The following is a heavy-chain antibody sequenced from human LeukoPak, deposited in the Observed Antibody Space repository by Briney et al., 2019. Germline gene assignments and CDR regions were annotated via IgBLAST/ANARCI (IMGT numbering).Heavy chain of an antibody. CDR2: MNPNSGNT. V-gene: IGHV1-8*03. CDR1: GYTFTSYD. Sequence: ASVKVSCKASGYTFTSYDINWVRQATGQGLEWMGWMNPNSGNTGYAQKFQGRVTITRNTSISTAYMELSSLRSEDTAVYYCARIRVYYDFWSGYSQYYFDYWGQGTLVTVSS. CDR3: ARIRVYYDFWSGYSQYYFDY. D-gene: IGHD3-3*01. J-gene: IGHJ4*02.